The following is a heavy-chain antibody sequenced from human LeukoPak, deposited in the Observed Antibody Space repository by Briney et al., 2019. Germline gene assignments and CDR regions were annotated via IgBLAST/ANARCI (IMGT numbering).Heavy chain of an antibody. Sequence: PGGSLRLSCAASGFTFSSYGMHWVRRAPGKGLEWVAFIRYDGSNKYYADSVKGRFTISRDNSKNTLYLQMNSLRAEDTAVYYCAKDRLDSGYESPGLDYWGQGTLVTVSS. D-gene: IGHD5-12*01. CDR1: GFTFSSYG. J-gene: IGHJ4*02. CDR2: IRYDGSNK. CDR3: AKDRLDSGYESPGLDY. V-gene: IGHV3-30*02.